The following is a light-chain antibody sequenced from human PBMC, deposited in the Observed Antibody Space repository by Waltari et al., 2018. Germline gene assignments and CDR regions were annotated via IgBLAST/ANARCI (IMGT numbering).Light chain of an antibody. V-gene: IGKV3-11*01. CDR2: DAS. CDR1: QSVSSY. CDR3: QQRSNWPPGLT. J-gene: IGKJ4*01. Sequence: EIVLTQYPATLSLSPGERATLSCRASQSVSSYLAWYHQKPGQAPRLLIHDASNMATGIPARFSGSGSGTDFTLTISSLEPEDFAVYYCQQRSNWPPGLTFGGGTKVEIK.